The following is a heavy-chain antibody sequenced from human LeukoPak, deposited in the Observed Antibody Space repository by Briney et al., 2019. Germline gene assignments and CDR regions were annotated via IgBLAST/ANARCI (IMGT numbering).Heavy chain of an antibody. V-gene: IGHV3-53*01. D-gene: IGHD6-6*01. J-gene: IGHJ4*02. CDR2: IYSGDNT. CDR1: GITVTSDY. Sequence: QSGGSLRLSCAASGITVTSDYMSWVRQASGKGLEWVSVIYSGDNTYYADSVKGRFTISRDNSKNMVYLQMNSLRAEDTAVYYCARGAITAACPLDYWGQRTLVTVSS. CDR3: ARGAITAACPLDY.